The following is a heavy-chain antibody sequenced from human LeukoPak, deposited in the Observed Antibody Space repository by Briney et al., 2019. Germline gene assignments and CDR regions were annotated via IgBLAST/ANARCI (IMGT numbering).Heavy chain of an antibody. D-gene: IGHD3-10*01. CDR1: GGSISSGDYY. J-gene: IGHJ3*02. V-gene: IGHV4-30-4*01. Sequence: SQTLSLTCNVSGGSISSGDYYWSWIRQPPGNGLEWSGYIYYSGSTYYNPSLNSRATISVDTSKNPFSLKLSSVTAADTAVYYCAREVYYYGSGSYYNAFDIWGQGAMVTVSS. CDR3: AREVYYYGSGSYYNAFDI. CDR2: IYYSGST.